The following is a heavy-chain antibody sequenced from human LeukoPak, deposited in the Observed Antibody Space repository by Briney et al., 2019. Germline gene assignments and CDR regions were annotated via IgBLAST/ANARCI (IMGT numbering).Heavy chain of an antibody. D-gene: IGHD7-27*01. Sequence: SETLSLTCTVSGGSISSYYWSWIRQPAGKGLEWIGHIYYTGSTNYNPSFTSRVTMSVDTSKEQLSLNLNSVTTADTAVYYCARSNWGSDSYYYYMDIWGKGTTVTVSS. CDR1: GGSISSYY. J-gene: IGHJ6*03. CDR2: IYYTGST. V-gene: IGHV4-4*07. CDR3: ARSNWGSDSYYYYMDI.